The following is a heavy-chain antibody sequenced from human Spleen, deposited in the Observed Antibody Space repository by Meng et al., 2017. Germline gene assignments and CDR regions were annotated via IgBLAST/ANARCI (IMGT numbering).Heavy chain of an antibody. CDR1: GYSINNGYY. CDR2: IYHTGTT. CDR3: VGGAAVTLIFYHGMDV. V-gene: IGHV4-38-2*01. Sequence: SETLSLTCAVSGYSINNGYYWGWIRQPPGKGLEWIGTIYHTGTTYYNPSLKSRVTISVDTSKNQFSLNLNSVTAADSAVYFCVGGAAVTLIFYHGMDVWGQGTTVTVSS. J-gene: IGHJ6*02. D-gene: IGHD4-17*01.